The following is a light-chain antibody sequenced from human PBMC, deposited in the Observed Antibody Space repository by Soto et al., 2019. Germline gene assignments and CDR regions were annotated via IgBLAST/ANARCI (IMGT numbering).Light chain of an antibody. CDR3: SSYTSSSTVV. Sequence: QSVLTQPASVSGSPGQSITISCTGTSSDVGVYNYVSWYQQHPGKAPKLMVYDVNNRPSGVSNRFSGSKSGNTASLTISGLQAEDEADYYCSSYTSSSTVVFGGGTQLTVL. CDR1: SSDVGVYNY. J-gene: IGLJ2*01. V-gene: IGLV2-14*01. CDR2: DVN.